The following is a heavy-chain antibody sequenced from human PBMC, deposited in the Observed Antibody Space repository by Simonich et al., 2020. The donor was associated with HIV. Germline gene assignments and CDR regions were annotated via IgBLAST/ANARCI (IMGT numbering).Heavy chain of an antibody. Sequence: EVPLLESGGGLVQPGGSLRLSCAGSGFTFSNYSMTWVRPAPGKGLEWVSGIGIRDTTYYADSVMGRFIISRDKSKNTLYLQMDSLRAGDTALYYCAKDQLGTDGFDIWGQGTMVTVSS. D-gene: IGHD7-27*01. CDR1: GFTFSNYS. J-gene: IGHJ3*02. CDR2: IGIRDTT. V-gene: IGHV3-23*01. CDR3: AKDQLGTDGFDI.